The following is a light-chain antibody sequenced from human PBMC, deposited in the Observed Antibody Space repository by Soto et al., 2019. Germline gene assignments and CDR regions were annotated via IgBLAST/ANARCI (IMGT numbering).Light chain of an antibody. CDR2: AAS. V-gene: IGKV1-6*01. Sequence: THMTQSPSSLSASVLYGVTITFLASRDIVSDLSSYHQKPGKAPTLLIYAASNLQSGVPSRFRGSRSGTEFTLTVSSLQPADFATYYCLQDHDDSWTFGQGTKVDIK. J-gene: IGKJ1*01. CDR3: LQDHDDSWT. CDR1: RDIVSD.